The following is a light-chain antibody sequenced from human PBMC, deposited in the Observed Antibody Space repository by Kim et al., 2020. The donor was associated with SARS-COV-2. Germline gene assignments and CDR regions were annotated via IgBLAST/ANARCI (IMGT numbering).Light chain of an antibody. Sequence: SYELTQPPSVSVAPGKTARITCGGNNIGSKSVHWYQQKPGQAPVLVIYYDSDRPSGIPERFSGSNSGNTATLTISGVEAGDEADYYCQVWDSSSDHPVF. CDR2: YDS. V-gene: IGLV3-21*04. CDR3: QVWDSSSDHPV. CDR1: NIGSKS. J-gene: IGLJ3*02.